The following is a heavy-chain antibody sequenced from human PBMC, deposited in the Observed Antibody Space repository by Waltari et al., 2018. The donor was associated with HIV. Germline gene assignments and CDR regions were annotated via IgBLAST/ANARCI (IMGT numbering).Heavy chain of an antibody. J-gene: IGHJ4*02. CDR1: GGSISSSSYY. Sequence: QLQLQESGPGLVKPSETLSLTCTVPGGSISSSSYYWGWIRQPPGKGLEWIGSIYYSGSTYYNPSLKSRVTISVDTSKNQFSLKLSSVTAADTAVYYCARVTAVAGTEGGFVDYWGQGTLVTVSS. CDR2: IYYSGST. CDR3: ARVTAVAGTEGGFVDY. V-gene: IGHV4-39*07. D-gene: IGHD6-19*01.